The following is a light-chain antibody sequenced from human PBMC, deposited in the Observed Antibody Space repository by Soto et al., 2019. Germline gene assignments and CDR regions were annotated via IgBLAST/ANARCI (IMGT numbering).Light chain of an antibody. V-gene: IGKV2-24*01. Sequence: DVVLSQTLLSSPVTLGQPASISCRSSQNLAFSNGDTYLSWLHQRPGQPPRLLIYKVSNRFSGVPDRFSGSGAGTDFTLKISRVEAEDVGVYYCMQLTHLPYTFGQGTKLEIK. CDR1: QNLAFSNGDTY. CDR3: MQLTHLPYT. CDR2: KVS. J-gene: IGKJ2*01.